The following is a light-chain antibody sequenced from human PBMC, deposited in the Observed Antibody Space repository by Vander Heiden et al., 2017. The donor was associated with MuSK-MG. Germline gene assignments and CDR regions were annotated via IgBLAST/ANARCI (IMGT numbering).Light chain of an antibody. V-gene: IGLV2-14*03. CDR3: SSYTSRSTLYV. J-gene: IGLJ1*01. Sequence: QSALTQPAPVSGSPGQSITISCTGTSSDVGGHDYVCWYQQHPGKAPRLMIYDVSNRPSGVSDRFSGSKSGYTASLTISGLQTEDEADYYCSSYTSRSTLYVFGTGTKVTVL. CDR1: SSDVGGHDY. CDR2: DVS.